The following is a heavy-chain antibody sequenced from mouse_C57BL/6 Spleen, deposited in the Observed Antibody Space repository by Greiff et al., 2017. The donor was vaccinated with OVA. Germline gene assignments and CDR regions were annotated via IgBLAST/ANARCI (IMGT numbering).Heavy chain of an antibody. J-gene: IGHJ4*01. CDR3: ARYSADYGSSYAYAMDY. D-gene: IGHD1-1*01. CDR2: IFPGSGST. V-gene: IGHV1-75*01. Sequence: VQLQQSGPELVKPGASVKISCKASGYTFTDYYINWVKQRPGQGLEWIGWIFPGSGSTYYNEKFKGKATLTVDKSSSTAYMLLSSLTSEDSAVYFCARYSADYGSSYAYAMDYWGQGTSVTVSS. CDR1: GYTFTDYY.